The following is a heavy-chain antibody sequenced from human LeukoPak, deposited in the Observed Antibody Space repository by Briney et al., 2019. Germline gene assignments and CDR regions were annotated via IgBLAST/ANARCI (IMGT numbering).Heavy chain of an antibody. CDR3: ATGMYYFAY. CDR2: ISYDGENK. V-gene: IGHV3-30*04. Sequence: PGGSLRLSCAASGFTFRSYALHWVRQAPGKGLEWVAIISYDGENKFYADSVKGRFTISRDNSKNTLYLQMNSLRAEDTAVYYCATGMYYFAYWGQGTLVTVSS. J-gene: IGHJ4*02. CDR1: GFTFRSYA.